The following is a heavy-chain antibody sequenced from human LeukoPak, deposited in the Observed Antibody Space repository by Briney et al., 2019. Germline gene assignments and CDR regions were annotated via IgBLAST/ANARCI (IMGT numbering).Heavy chain of an antibody. Sequence: ASVNVSCTASGYTFTSYAMNWVRQAPGQGLEWMGWINTNTGNPTYAQGFTGRFVFSSDTSVSTAYLQISSLKAEDTAVYYCARDLDSILWHLGPYGMDVWGQGTTVTVSS. CDR3: ARDLDSILWHLGPYGMDV. CDR1: GYTFTSYA. D-gene: IGHD2-21*01. J-gene: IGHJ6*02. V-gene: IGHV7-4-1*02. CDR2: INTNTGNP.